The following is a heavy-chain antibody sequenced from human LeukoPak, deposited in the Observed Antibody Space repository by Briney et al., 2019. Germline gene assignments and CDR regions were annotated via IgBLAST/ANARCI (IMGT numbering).Heavy chain of an antibody. CDR2: ISDSGAM. V-gene: IGHV3-48*01. J-gene: IGHJ4*02. D-gene: IGHD5-12*01. CDR3: ARDGGYRGYDADC. Sequence: GGSLRLSCAASGFTFSTYSMKWVRQAPGKGLEWVSYISDSGAMYYAGSVRGRFTISRENAQNSLFLQMNSLRAEDTAVYYCARDGGYRGYDADCWGQGTLVTVSS. CDR1: GFTFSTYS.